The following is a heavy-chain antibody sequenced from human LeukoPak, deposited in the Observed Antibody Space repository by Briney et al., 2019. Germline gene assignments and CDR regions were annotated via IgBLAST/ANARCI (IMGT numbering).Heavy chain of an antibody. CDR1: GFTFNSYG. CDR2: ISGSGGST. V-gene: IGHV3-23*01. Sequence: GGSLRLSCAASGFTFNSYGMHWVRQAPGKGLEWVSAISGSGGSTYYADSVKGRFTISRDNSKNTLYLQMNSLRAEDTAVYYCAKGPRAYYYGSGTYSKESYLDYWGQGTLVTVSS. D-gene: IGHD3-10*01. J-gene: IGHJ4*02. CDR3: AKGPRAYYYGSGTYSKESYLDY.